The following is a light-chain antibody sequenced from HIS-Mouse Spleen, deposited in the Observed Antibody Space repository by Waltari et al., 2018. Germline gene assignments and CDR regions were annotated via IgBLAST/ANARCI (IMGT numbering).Light chain of an antibody. CDR2: EGS. Sequence: QSALTHPAPVSGSPGQSLPFSCTVTSSDVGSYHLVSWYQQHPGNAPKLLIYEGSNRPSGVSNRFSGSKSGNTASLTISGLQAEDEADYYCCSYAGSSTWVFGGGTK. CDR1: SSDVGSYHL. CDR3: CSYAGSSTWV. J-gene: IGLJ3*02. V-gene: IGLV2-23*01.